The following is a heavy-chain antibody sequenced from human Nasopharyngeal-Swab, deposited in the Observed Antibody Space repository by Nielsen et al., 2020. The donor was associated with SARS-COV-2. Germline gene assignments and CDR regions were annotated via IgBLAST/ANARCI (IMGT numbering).Heavy chain of an antibody. D-gene: IGHD6-13*01. J-gene: IGHJ4*02. CDR1: GFTVSSNY. Sequence: GGSLRLSCAASGFTVSSNYMSWVRQAPGKGLEWVSVIYSGGSTYYADSVKGRFTISRDNSKNTLYLQMNSLRAEDTAVFYCVRLSIAAAGVDFWGQGTLVTVSS. CDR3: VRLSIAAAGVDF. V-gene: IGHV3-53*01. CDR2: IYSGGST.